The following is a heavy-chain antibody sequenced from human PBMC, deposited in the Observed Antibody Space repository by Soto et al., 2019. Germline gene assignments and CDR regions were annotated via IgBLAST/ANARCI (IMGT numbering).Heavy chain of an antibody. V-gene: IGHV1-18*04. CDR3: GGGYYYDSSGYSQTDL. J-gene: IGHJ5*02. D-gene: IGHD3-22*01. Sequence: QVQLVQSGAEVKKPGASVKVSCKASGYTFTSYGISWVRQAPGQGLEWMGWISAYNGNTNYAQKLQGRVTMTTDPTPSTAYMELRSLRSDDPAVYYWGGGYYYDSSGYSQTDLRGQGTLVTVSS. CDR1: GYTFTSYG. CDR2: ISAYNGNT.